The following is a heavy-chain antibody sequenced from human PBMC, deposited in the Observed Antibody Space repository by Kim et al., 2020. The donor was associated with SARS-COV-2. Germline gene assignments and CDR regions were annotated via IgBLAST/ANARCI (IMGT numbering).Heavy chain of an antibody. Sequence: GGSLRLSCAASGFTFSSYSMNWVRQAPGKGLEWVSSISSSSSYIYYADSVKGRFTISRDNAKNSLYLQMNSLRAEDTAVYYCARDLAVAGNGEYFQHWGQGTLVTVSS. D-gene: IGHD6-19*01. CDR1: GFTFSSYS. CDR3: ARDLAVAGNGEYFQH. J-gene: IGHJ1*01. CDR2: ISSSSSYI. V-gene: IGHV3-21*01.